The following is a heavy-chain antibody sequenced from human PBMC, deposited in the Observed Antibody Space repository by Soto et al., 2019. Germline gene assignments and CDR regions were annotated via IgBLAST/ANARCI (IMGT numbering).Heavy chain of an antibody. D-gene: IGHD4-17*01. CDR2: ISTTSTYI. Sequence: EVQLVESGGGLVKPGGSLRLSCAASGFTFSSYSMNWVRQAPGKGLQWVSSISTTSTYIYYADSVKGRFTISRDNAKNSLYLQMHSLRAEDTAVYYCAREGSLYVDSVSKCLDSWGQGILVTVSS. V-gene: IGHV3-21*01. J-gene: IGHJ4*02. CDR3: AREGSLYVDSVSKCLDS. CDR1: GFTFSSYS.